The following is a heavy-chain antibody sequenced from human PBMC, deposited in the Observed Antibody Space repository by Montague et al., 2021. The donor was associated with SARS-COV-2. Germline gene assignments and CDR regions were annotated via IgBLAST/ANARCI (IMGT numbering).Heavy chain of an antibody. V-gene: IGHV6-1*01. CDR3: ARGQNFGSGNSCNFDH. J-gene: IGHJ4*02. Sequence: CAISGDSVSSDSATWNWIRQSPSRGLEWLGRTYYRSKWSTNYAVSVQSRITVNPDTSMNHFSLQLNSVTPEDTAVYYCARGQNFGSGNSCNFDHWGQGTLVTVS. CDR1: GDSVSSDSAT. D-gene: IGHD3-10*01. CDR2: TYYRSKWST.